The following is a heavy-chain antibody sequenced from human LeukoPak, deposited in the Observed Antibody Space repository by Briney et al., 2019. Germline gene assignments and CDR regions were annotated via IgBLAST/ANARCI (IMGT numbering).Heavy chain of an antibody. Sequence: GGSLRLSCATSGFTFSNSEMHWVRQAPGKGLQRVSYISISGRTTYYADSVKGRFTISRDNARNSLYLQMNSLTAEDTAVYYCAKGHSAHGTGFDYWGQGTLVIVSS. V-gene: IGHV3-48*03. J-gene: IGHJ4*02. CDR2: ISISGRTT. CDR1: GFTFSNSE. D-gene: IGHD1-1*01. CDR3: AKGHSAHGTGFDY.